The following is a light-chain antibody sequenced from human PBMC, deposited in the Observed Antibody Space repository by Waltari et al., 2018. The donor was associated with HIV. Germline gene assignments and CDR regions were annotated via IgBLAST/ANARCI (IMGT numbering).Light chain of an antibody. V-gene: IGKV3-15*01. Sequence: EIIMTQPPATLSVSPGERATLSCRASQSIGSSLAWYQQKAGQAPRLLIYGASTRATGSPPRVSGSWSETEFTLTISSLQSEDSAVYYCQQYKNWPLSTFGGGTKVEMK. CDR3: QQYKNWPLST. CDR1: QSIGSS. J-gene: IGKJ4*01. CDR2: GAS.